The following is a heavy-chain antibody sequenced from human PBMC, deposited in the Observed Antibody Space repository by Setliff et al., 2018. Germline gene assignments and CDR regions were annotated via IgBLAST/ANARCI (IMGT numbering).Heavy chain of an antibody. Sequence: GASVKVSCKASGGTFSSYAISWVRRAPGQGLEWMGGIIPILGIANYAQKFQGRVTITADKSTSTAYMELSSLRSEDTAVYYCARDSSQWLVRRYFDYWGQGTLVTISS. CDR1: GGTFSSYA. D-gene: IGHD6-19*01. CDR3: ARDSSQWLVRRYFDY. CDR2: IIPILGIA. V-gene: IGHV1-69*10. J-gene: IGHJ4*02.